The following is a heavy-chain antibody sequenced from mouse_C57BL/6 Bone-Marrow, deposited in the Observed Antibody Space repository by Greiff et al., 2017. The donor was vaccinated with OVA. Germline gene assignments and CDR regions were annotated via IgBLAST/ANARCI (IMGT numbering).Heavy chain of an antibody. D-gene: IGHD1-1*01. CDR3: ARDGFYYYGSSYFLYAMDY. CDR1: GYTFTSYG. J-gene: IGHJ4*01. Sequence: QVQLQQSGAELARPGASVKLSCKASGYTFTSYGISWVKQRPGQGLEWIGEIYPRSGNPYYNEKFKGKATLPADKSSSTAYMELRSLTSEESAVYFCARDGFYYYGSSYFLYAMDYWGQGTSVTVSS. V-gene: IGHV1-81*01. CDR2: IYPRSGNP.